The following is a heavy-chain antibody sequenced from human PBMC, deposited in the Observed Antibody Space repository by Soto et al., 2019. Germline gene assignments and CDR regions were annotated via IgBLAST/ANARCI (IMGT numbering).Heavy chain of an antibody. CDR3: ARDGYCISTSCYVNYYYGMDV. CDR2: INPSGGST. J-gene: IGHJ6*02. Sequence: GASVKVSCKASGYTFTSYYMHWVRQAPGQGLEWMGIINPSGGSTSYAQKFQGRVTMTRDTSTSTVYMELSSLRSEDTAVYYCARDGYCISTSCYVNYYYGMDVWGQGTTVIVSS. D-gene: IGHD2-2*01. V-gene: IGHV1-46*01. CDR1: GYTFTSYY.